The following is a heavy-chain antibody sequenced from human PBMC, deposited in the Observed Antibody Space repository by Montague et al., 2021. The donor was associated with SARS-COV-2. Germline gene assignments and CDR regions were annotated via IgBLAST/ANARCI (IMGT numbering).Heavy chain of an antibody. D-gene: IGHD3-22*01. J-gene: IGHJ4*02. CDR2: IKEAGSEK. V-gene: IGHV3-7*01. CDR1: GFTFSNYW. Sequence: SLRLSCAASGFTFSNYWMSWVRQAPGKGLEWVANIKEAGSEKKYXSSVKGRFTLSRDNAKDSLYLQMNSLRAEDTAVYYCAREYFDNSGMGHYWGQGTLVTVSS. CDR3: AREYFDNSGMGHY.